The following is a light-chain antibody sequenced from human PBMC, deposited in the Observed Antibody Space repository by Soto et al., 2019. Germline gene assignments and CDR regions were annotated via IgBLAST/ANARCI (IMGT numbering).Light chain of an antibody. Sequence: QSALTQPASVSGSPGQSIIISCTGTSSDVGDYNFVSWYQQHPGKAPKLMIYEVSNRPSGVSNRFSGSKSGNTASLTISGLQAEDEADYYCCSYAGSRRMFGGGTKLTVL. J-gene: IGLJ3*02. V-gene: IGLV2-14*01. CDR1: SSDVGDYNF. CDR2: EVS. CDR3: CSYAGSRRM.